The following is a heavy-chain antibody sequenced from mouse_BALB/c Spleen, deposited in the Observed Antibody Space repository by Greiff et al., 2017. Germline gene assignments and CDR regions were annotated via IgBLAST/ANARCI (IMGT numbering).Heavy chain of an antibody. CDR1: GFTFSDYY. V-gene: IGHV5-4*02. CDR2: ISDGGSYT. Sequence: EVKLVESGGGLVKPGGSLKLSCAASGFTFSDYYMYWVRQTPEKRLEWVATISDGGSYTYYPDSVKGRFTISRDNAKNNLYLQMSSLKSEDTAMYDCARDDHKMDYWGQGTSVTVSS. J-gene: IGHJ4*01. CDR3: ARDDHKMDY.